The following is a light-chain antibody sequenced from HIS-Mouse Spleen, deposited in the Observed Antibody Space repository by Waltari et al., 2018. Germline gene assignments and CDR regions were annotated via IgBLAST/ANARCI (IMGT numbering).Light chain of an antibody. J-gene: IGLJ2*01. V-gene: IGLV2-11*01. CDR3: CSYAGSYTFDVV. CDR2: DVS. CDR1: SSHVGGYTY. Sequence: QSALTQPRSVSGSPGQSVTIYCTGPSSHVGGYTYLSCDQQHPGKSPKRMIYDVSKRPSGVPDRFSGSKSGNTASLTISGLQAEDEADYYCCSYAGSYTFDVVFGGGTKLTVL.